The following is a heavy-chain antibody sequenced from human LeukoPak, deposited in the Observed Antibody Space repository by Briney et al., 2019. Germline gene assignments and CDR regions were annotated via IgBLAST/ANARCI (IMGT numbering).Heavy chain of an antibody. CDR1: GYTFTSYG. V-gene: IGHV1-18*01. J-gene: IGHJ4*02. CDR3: ARDGEISDGSGSYPPFDY. CDR2: ISAYNGNT. Sequence: ASVKVSCKASGYTFTSYGISWVRQAPGQGLEWMGWISAYNGNTNYAQKLQGRVTMTTDTSTSTAYMELRSLRSDDTPVYYCARDGEISDGSGSYPPFDYWGQGTLVTVSS. D-gene: IGHD3-10*01.